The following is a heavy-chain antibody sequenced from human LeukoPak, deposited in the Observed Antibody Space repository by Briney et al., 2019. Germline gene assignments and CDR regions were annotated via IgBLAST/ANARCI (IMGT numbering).Heavy chain of an antibody. CDR1: GGSFSGYY. V-gene: IGHV4-34*01. Sequence: SETLSLTCAVYGGSFSGYYWSWIRQPPGNGLEWIGEISNSGSTNYNPTLKSRVTMSLDTSEDQFSLKLSSVTAADTAVYYCARDPRSYTGYDETFDYWGQGTLVTVSS. J-gene: IGHJ4*02. CDR2: ISNSGST. D-gene: IGHD5-12*01. CDR3: ARDPRSYTGYDETFDY.